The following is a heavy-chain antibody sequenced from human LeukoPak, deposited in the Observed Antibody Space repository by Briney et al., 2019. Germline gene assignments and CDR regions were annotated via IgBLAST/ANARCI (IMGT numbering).Heavy chain of an antibody. Sequence: SETLSLTCTVSGGSISSGGYYWSWIRQPPGKGLEWIGYIYHSGSTYYNPSLKSRVTISVDTSKNQFSLKLSSVTAADTAVYYCARLEGATFGDAFDIWGQGTMVTVSS. CDR2: IYHSGST. J-gene: IGHJ3*02. CDR3: ARLEGATFGDAFDI. D-gene: IGHD1-26*01. CDR1: GGSISSGGYY. V-gene: IGHV4-30-2*01.